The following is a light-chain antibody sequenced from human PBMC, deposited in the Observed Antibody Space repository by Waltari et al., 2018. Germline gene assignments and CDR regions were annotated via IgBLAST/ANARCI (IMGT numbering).Light chain of an antibody. CDR3: TSYAVTKVV. J-gene: IGLJ2*01. CDR2: EVT. Sequence: QSVLTQPPSASGFLGQSVAISCTGTSSDIGGYNYVSWYQQHPGKAPKPLIYEVTKRPSGAPDRFSGSKSGNTASLTVSGLQAEDEADYYCTSYAVTKVVFGGGTKLTVL. CDR1: SSDIGGYNY. V-gene: IGLV2-8*01.